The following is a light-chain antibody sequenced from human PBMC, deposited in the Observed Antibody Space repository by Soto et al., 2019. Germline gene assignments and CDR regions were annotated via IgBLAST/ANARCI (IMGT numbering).Light chain of an antibody. CDR3: QQYNNWPPGT. J-gene: IGKJ2*02. V-gene: IGKV3-15*01. CDR1: QILDRN. Sequence: EIVLTHSPGTLSLSPGERATLSFSSSQILDRNYLAWYQQKPGQAPKLLFFGASTRATGIPARFSGSGSGTEFSLTISSLQSEDFAFYYCQQYNNWPPGTFGQGTKVDIK. CDR2: GAS.